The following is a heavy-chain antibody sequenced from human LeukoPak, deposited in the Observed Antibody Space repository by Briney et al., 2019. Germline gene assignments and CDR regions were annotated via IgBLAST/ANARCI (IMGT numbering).Heavy chain of an antibody. Sequence: PGGSLRLSCAASGFTVSSNYMSWVRQAPGKGLEWVSAIGGSGGSTYYADSVKGRFTISRDNSKNTLYLQMNSLRAEDTAVYYCAKDRSGSYLSADFQHWGQGTLVTVSS. CDR3: AKDRSGSYLSADFQH. J-gene: IGHJ1*01. CDR2: IGGSGGST. D-gene: IGHD1-26*01. V-gene: IGHV3-23*01. CDR1: GFTVSSNY.